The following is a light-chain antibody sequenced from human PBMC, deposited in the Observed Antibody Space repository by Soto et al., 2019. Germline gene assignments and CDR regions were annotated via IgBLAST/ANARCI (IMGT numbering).Light chain of an antibody. CDR3: CSYAASSPV. J-gene: IGLJ2*01. CDR1: SSDVGSYDL. CDR2: EGT. Sequence: QSALTQPASVSGSPGQSITISCTGTSSDVGSYDLVSWYQQHPGKAPKLMIYEGTKRPSGVSNRFSGSKSGNTASLTISGLQAVDEADYHCCSYAASSPVFGGGINLTVL. V-gene: IGLV2-23*01.